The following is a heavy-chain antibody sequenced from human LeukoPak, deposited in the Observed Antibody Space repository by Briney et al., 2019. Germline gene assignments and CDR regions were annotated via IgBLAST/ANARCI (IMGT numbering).Heavy chain of an antibody. CDR1: GGSIRSSYYY. J-gene: IGHJ4*02. CDR3: ARLGAGPTYYDFWSGYSSFYFDY. Sequence: SETLSLTCTVSGGSIRSSYYYWGWIRQPPGKGLEWIGSIYDSGSTYYNPSLKSRVTISVDTSKNQFSLKLNSVTAADTAVYYCARLGAGPTYYDFWSGYSSFYFDYWGQGTLVTVSS. V-gene: IGHV4-39*01. D-gene: IGHD3-3*01. CDR2: IYDSGST.